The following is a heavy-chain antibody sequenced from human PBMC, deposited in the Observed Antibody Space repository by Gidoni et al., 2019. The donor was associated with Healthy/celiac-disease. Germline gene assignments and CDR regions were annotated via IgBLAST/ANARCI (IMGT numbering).Heavy chain of an antibody. Sequence: QVQLQESGPGLVKPSQTLSPTCTVSGCSISSGSYYWSWIRQPAGKGLEWIGRIYTSGSTHYNPSLKSRVTISVDTSKNQFSLKLSSVTAADTAVYYCARGRLEYPGYPYYYYYYMDVWGKGTTVTVSS. V-gene: IGHV4-61*02. CDR1: GCSISSGSYY. CDR2: IYTSGST. CDR3: ARGRLEYPGYPYYYYYYMDV. D-gene: IGHD5-18*01. J-gene: IGHJ6*03.